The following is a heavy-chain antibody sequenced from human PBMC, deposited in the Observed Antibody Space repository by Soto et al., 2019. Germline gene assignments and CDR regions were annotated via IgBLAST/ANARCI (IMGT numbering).Heavy chain of an antibody. D-gene: IGHD3-22*01. CDR2: IYPGDSDT. J-gene: IGHJ4*02. CDR1: GYIFTSYW. Sequence: PGESLKLSCNGSGYIFTSYWIGWVRQMPGKGLEWMGIIYPGDSDTRYSPSFQGQVTISADKSISTAYLQWSSLKASDTAMYYCERIDSSGYFFVYWGQGTLVTVSS. CDR3: ERIDSSGYFFVY. V-gene: IGHV5-51*01.